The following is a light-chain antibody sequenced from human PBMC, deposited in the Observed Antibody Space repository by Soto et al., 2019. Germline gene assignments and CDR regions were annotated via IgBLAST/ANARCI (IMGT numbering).Light chain of an antibody. Sequence: DIVMTQSPATPSVAPGERVTFSCRASQGVSRKLAWYQHKPGQAPRLLISGASTGATGIPARFSGSGSGTEFTLTISSLQSEDCAIYYCQQYHTWPITFGGGTKV. CDR3: QQYHTWPIT. CDR2: GAS. CDR1: QGVSRK. J-gene: IGKJ4*01. V-gene: IGKV3-15*01.